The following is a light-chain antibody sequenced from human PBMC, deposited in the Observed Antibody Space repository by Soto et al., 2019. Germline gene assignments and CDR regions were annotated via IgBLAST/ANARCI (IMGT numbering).Light chain of an antibody. V-gene: IGKV1-8*01. CDR3: HQDHRDPST. Sequence: AIGLTQSPSSFSASTGDRVTITCRASQGISSYLAWYQQKPGKAPKLLIYAASIWQTWVPSRFSGSGSGTEFTLTISTLQPEDSATYFCHQDHRDPSTFGQGTKLEIK. CDR1: QGISSY. CDR2: AAS. J-gene: IGKJ2*01.